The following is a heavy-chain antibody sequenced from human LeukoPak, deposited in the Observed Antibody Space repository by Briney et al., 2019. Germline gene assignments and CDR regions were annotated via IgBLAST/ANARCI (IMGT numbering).Heavy chain of an antibody. Sequence: GGSLRLSCAASGFTFSGRWMSWVRQAPGKGLEWVANIKPDGSEKNYVDSVKGRFIISRDNSKNTLYLQMNSLRAEDTAVYYCARARNCSGGSCSDFDYWGQGTLVTVSS. CDR1: GFTFSGRW. CDR3: ARARNCSGGSCSDFDY. V-gene: IGHV3-7*01. CDR2: IKPDGSEK. J-gene: IGHJ4*02. D-gene: IGHD2-15*01.